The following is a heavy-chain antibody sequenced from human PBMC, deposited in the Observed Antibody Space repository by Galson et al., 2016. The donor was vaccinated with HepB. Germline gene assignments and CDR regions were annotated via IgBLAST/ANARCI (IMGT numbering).Heavy chain of an antibody. CDR2: LYWNDDK. D-gene: IGHD7-27*01. Sequence: PALVKPTQTLTLTCSFSGFSLNTDAVAVGWIRQPPGKALEWLAPLYWNDDKRYRPSLKTRLTITQVSSKNQVVLTMTNMDPVDTGTYFCAHSARLGVFTLFDSWGQGTRVTVSS. CDR3: AHSARLGVFTLFDS. CDR1: GFSLNTDAVA. V-gene: IGHV2-5*01. J-gene: IGHJ4*02.